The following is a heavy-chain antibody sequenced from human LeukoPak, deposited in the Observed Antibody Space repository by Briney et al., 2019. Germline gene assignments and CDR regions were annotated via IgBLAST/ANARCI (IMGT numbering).Heavy chain of an antibody. J-gene: IGHJ6*02. V-gene: IGHV3-7*03. D-gene: IGHD3-16*01. CDR1: GFTFSSYA. CDR3: ARGGGLDV. CDR2: ISHNGNVN. Sequence: GGSLRLSCGASGFTFSSYAMSWARQAPGKGLEWVASISHNGNVNYYVDSVKGRFTISRDNAKNSLYLQMSNLRAEDTAVYFCARGGGLDVWGQGATVTVSS.